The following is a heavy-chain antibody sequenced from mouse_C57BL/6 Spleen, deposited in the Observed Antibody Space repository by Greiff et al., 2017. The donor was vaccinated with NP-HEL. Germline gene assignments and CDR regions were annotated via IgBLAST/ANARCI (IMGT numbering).Heavy chain of an antibody. CDR3: AREVPEYFDY. CDR1: GFTFSDYG. Sequence: DVHLVESGGGLVKPGGSLKLSCAASGFTFSDYGMHWVRQAPEKGLEWVAYISSGSSTIYYADTVKGRFTISRDNAKNTLFLQMTSLRSEDTAMYYCAREVPEYFDYWGQGTTLTVSS. D-gene: IGHD2-14*01. CDR2: ISSGSSTI. V-gene: IGHV5-17*01. J-gene: IGHJ2*01.